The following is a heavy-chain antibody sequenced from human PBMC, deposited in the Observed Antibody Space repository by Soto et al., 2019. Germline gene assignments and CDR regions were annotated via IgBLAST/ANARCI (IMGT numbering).Heavy chain of an antibody. Sequence: LRLSCVGSGFTFRTYSINWVRQAPGKGLEWVSSISSRSDIYYADSVKGRFTISRDNAKNSVSLQMNSLRAEDTAVYYCAREYTAWPLAYGLDVWGQGTTVTVSS. CDR3: AREYTAWPLAYGLDV. D-gene: IGHD2-2*02. V-gene: IGHV3-21*01. CDR1: GFTFRTYS. CDR2: ISSRSDI. J-gene: IGHJ6*02.